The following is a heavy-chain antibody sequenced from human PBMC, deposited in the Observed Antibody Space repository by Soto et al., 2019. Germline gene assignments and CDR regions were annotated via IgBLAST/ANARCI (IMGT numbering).Heavy chain of an antibody. Sequence: GSLRLSCAASGFTFSSYGMHWVRQAPGRGLEWVAVISYDGSNKYYADSVKGRFTISRDNSKNTLYLQMNSLRAEDTAVYYCAKGLYDILTGPEDYWGQGTLVTVSS. V-gene: IGHV3-30*18. CDR1: GFTFSSYG. D-gene: IGHD3-9*01. CDR2: ISYDGSNK. CDR3: AKGLYDILTGPEDY. J-gene: IGHJ4*02.